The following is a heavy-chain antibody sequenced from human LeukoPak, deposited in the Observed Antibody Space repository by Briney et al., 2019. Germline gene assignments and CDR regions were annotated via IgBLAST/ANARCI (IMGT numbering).Heavy chain of an antibody. CDR3: ARMYSGSYFNWFDP. D-gene: IGHD1-26*01. Sequence: SETLSLTCAVYGGSFSGYYWSWIRQPPGKGLEWIGEINHSGSTNYSPSLKSRVTISVDTSKNQFSPKVSSVTAADTAVYYCARMYSGSYFNWFDPWGQGTLVTVSS. CDR2: INHSGST. CDR1: GGSFSGYY. V-gene: IGHV4-34*01. J-gene: IGHJ5*02.